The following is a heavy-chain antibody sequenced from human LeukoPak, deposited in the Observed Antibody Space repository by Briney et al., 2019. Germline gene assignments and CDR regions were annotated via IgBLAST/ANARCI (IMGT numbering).Heavy chain of an antibody. J-gene: IGHJ6*02. CDR3: ARNSVGYYGSGSRYYYGMDV. D-gene: IGHD3-10*01. V-gene: IGHV4-59*08. Sequence: SETLSLTCTVSGGSISHYYWNWIRQPPGKGLEWIGYIYYSGSTNYNPSLKSRVTISVDTSKNQFSLKLSSVTAADTAVYYCARNSVGYYGSGSRYYYGMDVWGQGTTVTVSS. CDR1: GGSISHYY. CDR2: IYYSGST.